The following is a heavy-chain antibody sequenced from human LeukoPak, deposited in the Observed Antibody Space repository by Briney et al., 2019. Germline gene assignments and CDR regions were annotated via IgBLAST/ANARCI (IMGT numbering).Heavy chain of an antibody. V-gene: IGHV6-1*01. CDR3: ARGTWAAGLDS. Sequence: SQTLSLTCAISGDSVSSDTTAWRWLRQSPSRGLEWLGRTYYRSKWYHDYAVSVKSRATVNPDTSKNRVSLQLNSVTPEDTAVYYCARGTWAAGLDSWGQGTLVTVSS. CDR2: TYYRSKWYH. D-gene: IGHD6-13*01. CDR1: GDSVSSDTTA. J-gene: IGHJ4*02.